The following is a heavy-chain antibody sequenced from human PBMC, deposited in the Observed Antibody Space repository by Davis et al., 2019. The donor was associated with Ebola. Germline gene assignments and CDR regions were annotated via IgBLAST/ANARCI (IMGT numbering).Heavy chain of an antibody. Sequence: GESLKISCKGSGYSFTTYWIAWVRQMPGKGLEWMGVIYPADSDTRYSPSFQGQVTISADKSISTAYLQWSSLKASDTAMYYCARHSYNWNYRSYYYNMDVWGHGTTVTVSS. D-gene: IGHD1-7*01. CDR2: IYPADSDT. CDR3: ARHSYNWNYRSYYYNMDV. V-gene: IGHV5-51*01. CDR1: GYSFTTYW. J-gene: IGHJ6*02.